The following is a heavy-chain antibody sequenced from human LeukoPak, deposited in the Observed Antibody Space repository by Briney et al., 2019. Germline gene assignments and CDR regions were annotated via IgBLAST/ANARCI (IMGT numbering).Heavy chain of an antibody. CDR2: ISSSSTYI. J-gene: IGHJ4*02. CDR1: GFTFSSYS. CDR3: ARTPPYYFDY. Sequence: PGGSLRLSCAASGFTFSSYSMNWVRQAPGKGLERVSSISSSSTYIYYADSMKGRFTISRDNAKNSLYLQMNSLRAEDTAVYYCARTPPYYFDYWGQGTLVTVSS. V-gene: IGHV3-21*01.